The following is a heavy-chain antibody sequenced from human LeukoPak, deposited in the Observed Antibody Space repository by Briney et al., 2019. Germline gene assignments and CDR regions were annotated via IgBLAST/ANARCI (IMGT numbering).Heavy chain of an antibody. CDR2: INNSGST. CDR1: GGSFSGYY. J-gene: IGHJ3*02. V-gene: IGHV4-34*01. Sequence: SETLSLTCAVYGGSFSGYYWRWVRQPPGKGLEWIGEINNSGSTNYNPSLKSRVTISVDTSKNQFSLKLSSVTAADTAVYYCARVGIAVADLDAFDIWGQGTMVTVSS. CDR3: ARVGIAVADLDAFDI. D-gene: IGHD6-19*01.